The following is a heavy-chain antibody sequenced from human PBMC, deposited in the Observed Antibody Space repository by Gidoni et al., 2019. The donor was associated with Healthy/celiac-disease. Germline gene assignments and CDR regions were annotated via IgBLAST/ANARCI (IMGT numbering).Heavy chain of an antibody. D-gene: IGHD3-10*01. Sequence: EVQLVESGGGLVQPGGSLRLSCAASGFTFSSYSMNWVRQAPGKGLELVSYISSSSSPIYYAASVKGRFTISRDNAKNSLYLQMNSLRAEDTAVYYCARSSRGDPFDYWGQGTLVTVSS. J-gene: IGHJ4*02. CDR1: GFTFSSYS. V-gene: IGHV3-48*01. CDR3: ARSSRGDPFDY. CDR2: ISSSSSPI.